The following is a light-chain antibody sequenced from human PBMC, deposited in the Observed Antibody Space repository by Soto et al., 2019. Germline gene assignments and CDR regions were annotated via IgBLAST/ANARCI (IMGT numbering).Light chain of an antibody. CDR2: EVS. Sequence: QSALTQPPSASGSPGQSVTISCIGTSSDVGGYNYVSWYQQHPGKAPKLMIYEVSKRPSAVPDRFSGSKSGNTASLTVSGIQAEDEADYYCSSYAGSNWVFRGGTKLTVL. CDR3: SSYAGSNWV. CDR1: SSDVGGYNY. J-gene: IGLJ3*02. V-gene: IGLV2-8*01.